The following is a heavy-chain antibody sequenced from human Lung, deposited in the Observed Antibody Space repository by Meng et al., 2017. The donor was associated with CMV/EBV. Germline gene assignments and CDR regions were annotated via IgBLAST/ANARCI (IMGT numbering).Heavy chain of an antibody. V-gene: IGHV4-4*03. CDR2: IPHRGSS. CDR1: GDSITNHNW. CDR3: LRRSGGSV. Sequence: VALAEAAPALLGPPVTLSRTGAVSGDSITNHNWWAWVRQPPGKGLEWIGEIPHRGSSAYNPSLKSRVSMSIDKSKNQFSLKLTSVTAADTAVYHCLRRSGGSVWGQGTLVTVSS. D-gene: IGHD3-10*01. J-gene: IGHJ1*01.